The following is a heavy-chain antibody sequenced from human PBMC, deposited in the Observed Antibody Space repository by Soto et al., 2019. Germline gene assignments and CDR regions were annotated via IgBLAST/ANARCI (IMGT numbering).Heavy chain of an antibody. CDR2: ISSSGSTI. CDR1: GFTFSDYD. V-gene: IGHV3-11*01. J-gene: IGHJ4*02. Sequence: GGSKRLSCAAAGFTFSDYDRSWIRKDPGKGLEWVSYISSSGSTIYYADSVKGRFTISRDNAKNSLYLQMNSLRAEDTAVYYCARDSDFWSGSPEGYFDYWGQGTLVTVSS. D-gene: IGHD3-3*01. CDR3: ARDSDFWSGSPEGYFDY.